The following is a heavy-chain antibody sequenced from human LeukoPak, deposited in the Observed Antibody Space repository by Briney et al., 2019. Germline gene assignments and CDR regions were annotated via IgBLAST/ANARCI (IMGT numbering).Heavy chain of an antibody. CDR2: INSDGSST. J-gene: IGHJ4*02. CDR1: GFTFSSYW. Sequence: GGSLRLSCAASGFTFSSYWMHWVRQAPEKGLVWVSRINSDGSSTSYADSVKGRFTISRDNAKNTLYLQMNSLRAEDTAVYYCARDYSSGWRDFDYWGQGTLVTVSS. V-gene: IGHV3-74*01. CDR3: ARDYSSGWRDFDY. D-gene: IGHD6-19*01.